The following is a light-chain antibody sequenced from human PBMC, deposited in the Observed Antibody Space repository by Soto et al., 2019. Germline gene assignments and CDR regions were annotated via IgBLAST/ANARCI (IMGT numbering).Light chain of an antibody. CDR2: EGI. CDR1: SSNVGSYNL. Sequence: QSVLTQPASVSGSPGQSITISCTGTSSNVGSYNLVSWYQQHPGKAPKLMIYEGIKRPSGISNRFSASKSGNTDSLTISGLQAEDEADYHCCSYAGSSTYVIFGGGTKVTVL. J-gene: IGLJ2*01. CDR3: CSYAGSSTYVI. V-gene: IGLV2-23*01.